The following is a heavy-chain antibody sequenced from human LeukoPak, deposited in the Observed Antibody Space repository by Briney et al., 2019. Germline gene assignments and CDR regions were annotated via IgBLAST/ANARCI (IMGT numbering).Heavy chain of an antibody. J-gene: IGHJ6*02. Sequence: PGGSLRLTCAASGFTFSSYSMNWVRQAPGKGLEWVSSISSSSYIYYAGSVKGRFTISRDNAKNSLYLQMNSLRAEDTAVYYCARDWGYYYYYGMDVWGQGTTVTVSS. CDR2: ISSSSYI. D-gene: IGHD3-16*01. CDR1: GFTFSSYS. CDR3: ARDWGYYYYYGMDV. V-gene: IGHV3-21*01.